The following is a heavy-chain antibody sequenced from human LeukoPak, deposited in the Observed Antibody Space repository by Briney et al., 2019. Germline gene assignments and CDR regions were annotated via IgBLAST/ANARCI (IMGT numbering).Heavy chain of an antibody. Sequence: PSQTLSLTCTVSGGSISSGSYYWSWLRQPAGKALEWIGRIYTTGSTNYHPSLKSRVTMSLDTSKNQLSLKLTSVTAADTAVYYCARSAGSGSHLASWGQGTLVTVSS. CDR1: GGSISSGSYY. CDR2: IYTTGST. CDR3: ARSAGSGSHLAS. J-gene: IGHJ4*02. V-gene: IGHV4-61*02.